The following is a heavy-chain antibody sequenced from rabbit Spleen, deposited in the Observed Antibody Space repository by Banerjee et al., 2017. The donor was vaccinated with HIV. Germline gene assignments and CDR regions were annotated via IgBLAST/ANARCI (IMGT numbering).Heavy chain of an antibody. V-gene: IGHV1S45*01. CDR2: IDTNDGDT. D-gene: IGHD1-1*01. J-gene: IGHJ2*01. CDR1: GFSFSSSYW. CDR3: ARNYVNAFDP. Sequence: LEESGGGLVKPGGTLTLTCTVSGFSFSSSYWICWVRQAPGKGLEWIACIDTNDGDTDYANWPKGRFTISKTSSTTVTLQMTSLTAADTATYFCARNYVNAFDPWGQGTLVTVS.